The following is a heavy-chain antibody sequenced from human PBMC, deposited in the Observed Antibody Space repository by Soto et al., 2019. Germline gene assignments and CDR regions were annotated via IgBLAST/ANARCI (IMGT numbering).Heavy chain of an antibody. CDR3: ARGHSVYYYYYGMDV. V-gene: IGHV3-30-3*01. CDR1: GFTFSSYA. CDR2: ISYDGSNK. D-gene: IGHD3-10*01. Sequence: GGSLRLSCAASGFTFSSYAMHWVRQAPGKGLEWVAVISYDGSNKYYADSVKGRFTISRDKSKNTLYLQMNSLRAEDTAVYYCARGHSVYYYYYGMDVWGQGTTVTVSS. J-gene: IGHJ6*02.